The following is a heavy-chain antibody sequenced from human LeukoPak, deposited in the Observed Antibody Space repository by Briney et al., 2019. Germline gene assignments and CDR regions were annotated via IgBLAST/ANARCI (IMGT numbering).Heavy chain of an antibody. CDR3: ARDFWSEGVILY. CDR2: ISAYNGNT. CDR1: GYTFTSYG. J-gene: IGHJ4*02. Sequence: ASVKVSCKASGYTFTSYGISWVRQAPGQGLEWMGWISAYNGNTNYAQKLQGRGTMTTDTATSTAYMELRSLRSDDTAVYYCARDFWSEGVILYWGQGTLVTVSS. D-gene: IGHD3/OR15-3a*01. V-gene: IGHV1-18*01.